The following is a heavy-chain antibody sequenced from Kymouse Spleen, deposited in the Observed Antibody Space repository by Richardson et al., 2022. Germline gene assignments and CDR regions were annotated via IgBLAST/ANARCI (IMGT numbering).Heavy chain of an antibody. CDR3: AKDSGVMVRGVTDY. CDR2: ISYDGSNK. J-gene: IGHJ4*02. D-gene: IGHD3-10*01. V-gene: IGHV3-30*18. Sequence: QVQLVESGGGVVQPGRSLRLSCAASGFTFSSYGMHWVRQAPGKGLEWVAVISYDGSNKYYADSVKGRFTISRDNSKNTLYLQMNSLRAEDTAVYYCAKDSGVMVRGVTDYWGQGTLVTVSS. CDR1: GFTFSSYG.